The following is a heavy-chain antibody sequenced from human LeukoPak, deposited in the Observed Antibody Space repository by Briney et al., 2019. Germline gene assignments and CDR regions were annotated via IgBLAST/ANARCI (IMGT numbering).Heavy chain of an antibody. CDR3: ARSRLTSFDY. Sequence: GGSLRLSCAASGFTFCRYNMVWVRQAPGKGLEWISYISSTLYSTFYTDSVKGRFTISRDNAKNSLFLQMNGLRAEDTAVYYCARSRLTSFDYWGQGTLVAVSS. CDR2: ISSTLYST. CDR1: GFTFCRYN. V-gene: IGHV3-48*01. J-gene: IGHJ4*02.